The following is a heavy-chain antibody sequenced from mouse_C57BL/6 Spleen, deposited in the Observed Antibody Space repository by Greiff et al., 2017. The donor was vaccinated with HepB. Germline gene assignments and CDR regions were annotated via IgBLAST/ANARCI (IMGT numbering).Heavy chain of an antibody. CDR3: ARDGGYSWFAY. D-gene: IGHD2-3*01. CDR1: GYSITSGYD. V-gene: IGHV3-1*01. J-gene: IGHJ3*01. Sequence: EVQLVESGPGMVKPSQSLSLTCTVTGYSITSGYDWHWIRHFPGNKLEWMGYISYSGSTNYNPSIKSRISITHDTSKNHFFLKLNSVTTEDTATYYCARDGGYSWFAYWGQGTPVTVSA. CDR2: ISYSGST.